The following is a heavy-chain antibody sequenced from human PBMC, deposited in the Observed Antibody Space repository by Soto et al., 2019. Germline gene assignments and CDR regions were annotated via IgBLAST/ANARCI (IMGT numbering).Heavy chain of an antibody. CDR2: IYNTGST. CDR3: ARGGGVTATFDY. CDR1: GGSVSSGSYY. V-gene: IGHV4-61*01. Sequence: PSETLSLTCSVSGGSVSSGSYYWSWIRRPPGKGLEWIGYIYNTGSTNYNPSLKSRVTMSVDTSKNQFSLKLTSVTAADTAVYYCARGGGVTATFDYWGRGTLVTV. D-gene: IGHD5-18*01. J-gene: IGHJ4*02.